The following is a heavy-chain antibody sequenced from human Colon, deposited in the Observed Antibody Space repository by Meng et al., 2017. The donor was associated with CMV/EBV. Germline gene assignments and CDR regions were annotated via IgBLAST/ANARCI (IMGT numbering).Heavy chain of an antibody. J-gene: IGHJ4*02. CDR3: ATELRDGDYIDF. V-gene: IGHV1-2*06. CDR1: GYTFTDNY. Sequence: SCKASGYTFTDNYMHWVRQAPGLGLEWMGRINPNGGGTKYAQKFEGRVTMTRDTSISTAYLELSRLKSDDTAVYFCATELRDGDYIDFWGPGTLVTVSS. D-gene: IGHD3-10*01. CDR2: INPNGGGT.